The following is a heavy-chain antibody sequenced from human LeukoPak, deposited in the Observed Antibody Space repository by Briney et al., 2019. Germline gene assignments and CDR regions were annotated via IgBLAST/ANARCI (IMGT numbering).Heavy chain of an antibody. D-gene: IGHD3-10*01. CDR2: ISSSSSTI. CDR1: GFTFSSYS. CDR3: ARGEKIWFGNSWFDS. Sequence: GGSLRLSCAASGFTFSSYSMNWVRQAPGKGLEWVSYISSSSSTIYYADSVKGRFTISRDNAKNSLYLQMNSLRAEDTAVYYCARGEKIWFGNSWFDSWGQGTLVTVSS. V-gene: IGHV3-48*01. J-gene: IGHJ5*01.